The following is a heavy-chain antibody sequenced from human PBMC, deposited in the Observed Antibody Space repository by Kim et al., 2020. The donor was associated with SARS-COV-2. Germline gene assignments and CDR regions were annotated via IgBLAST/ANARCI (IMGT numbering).Heavy chain of an antibody. CDR3: ARASYSSSWRHFDY. CDR2: IYYSGST. J-gene: IGHJ4*02. V-gene: IGHV4-61*01. CDR1: GGSVSSGSYY. D-gene: IGHD6-13*01. Sequence: SETLSLTCTVSGGSVSSGSYYWSWIRQPPGKGLEWIGYIYYSGSTNYNPSLKSRVTISVDTSKNQFSLKLSSVTAADTAVYYCARASYSSSWRHFDYWGQGTLVTVSS.